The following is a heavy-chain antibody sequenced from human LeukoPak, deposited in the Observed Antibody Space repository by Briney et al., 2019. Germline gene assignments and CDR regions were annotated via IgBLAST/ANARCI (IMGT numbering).Heavy chain of an antibody. V-gene: IGHV1-8*02. D-gene: IGHD5-18*01. CDR3: ARSRIQLWLRPDY. J-gene: IGHJ4*02. CDR2: MNPNSGNT. Sequence: ASVKVSCKASGYTFTGYYMHWVRQAPGQGLEWMGWMNPNSGNTGYAQKFQGRVTMTRNTSISTAYMELSRLRSDDTAVYYCARSRIQLWLRPDYWGQGTLVTVSS. CDR1: GYTFTGYY.